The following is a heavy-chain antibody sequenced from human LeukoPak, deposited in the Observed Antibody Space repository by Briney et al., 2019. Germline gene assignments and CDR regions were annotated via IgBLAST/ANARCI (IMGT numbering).Heavy chain of an antibody. V-gene: IGHV3-64*01. D-gene: IGHD2-15*01. CDR3: AREKGGFDI. CDR1: GFNFSSYS. Sequence: GGSLRLSCVASGFNFSSYSMQWVRQAPGRGLEYVSVISSNGGSTYYANSVKGRFTISRDNSKNTLYLQMGSLRPEDMAVYYCAREKGGFDIWGQGTMVTVSS. J-gene: IGHJ3*02. CDR2: ISSNGGST.